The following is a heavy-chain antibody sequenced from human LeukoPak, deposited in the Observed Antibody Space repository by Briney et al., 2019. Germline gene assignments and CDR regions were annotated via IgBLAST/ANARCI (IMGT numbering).Heavy chain of an antibody. CDR2: IKQDGSDK. D-gene: IGHD2/OR15-2a*01. V-gene: IGHV3-7*01. CDR1: GFTFSSYW. J-gene: IGHJ4*02. CDR3: ARTRLSSDC. Sequence: GGSLRLSCAASGFTFSSYWMTWVRQAPGKGLEWVASIKQDGSDKHYVDSVKGRFTISRDNAKNSLYLQMNSLRDEDTAVYYCARTRLSSDCWGQGTLVTVSS.